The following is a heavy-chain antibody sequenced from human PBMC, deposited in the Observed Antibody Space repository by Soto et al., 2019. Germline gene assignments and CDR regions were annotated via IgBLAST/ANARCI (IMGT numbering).Heavy chain of an antibody. CDR3: ARAGIAAAGTPGYYGMDV. CDR2: IIPIFGTA. Sequence: QVQLVRSGAEVKKPGSSVKVSCKASGGTFSSYAISWVRQAPGQGLEWMGGIIPIFGTANYAQKFQGRVTITADESTSTAYMELSSLRSEDTAVYYCARAGIAAAGTPGYYGMDVWGQGTTVTVSS. D-gene: IGHD6-13*01. CDR1: GGTFSSYA. V-gene: IGHV1-69*01. J-gene: IGHJ6*02.